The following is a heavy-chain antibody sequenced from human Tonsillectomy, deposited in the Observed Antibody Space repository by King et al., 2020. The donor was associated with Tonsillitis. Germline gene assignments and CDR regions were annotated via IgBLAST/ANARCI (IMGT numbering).Heavy chain of an antibody. CDR2: IYYSGST. CDR3: AEDGGPPMYCSGTSSYQGPAFFDI. CDR1: GGSISSGGYY. D-gene: IGHD2-2*01. J-gene: IGHJ3*02. Sequence: VQLQESGPGLVKPSQTLSLTCTVSGGSISSGGYYWSWIRQHPGKGLEWIGYIYYSGSTYYNPSLKSRVTISVDTSKNQFSLKLSSVTAADTAVYYCAEDGGPPMYCSGTSSYQGPAFFDIWGQGTMPTFS. V-gene: IGHV4-31*03.